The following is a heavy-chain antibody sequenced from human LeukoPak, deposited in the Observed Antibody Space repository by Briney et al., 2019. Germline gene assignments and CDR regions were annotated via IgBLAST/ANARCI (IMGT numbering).Heavy chain of an antibody. D-gene: IGHD3-3*01. CDR3: ARRAYDFWSGYYVYYFDY. J-gene: IGHJ4*02. V-gene: IGHV5-51*01. Sequence: GESLKISCKGSGYSFTSYWIGWVRQMPGKSLEWMGIIYPGDSDTRYSPSFQGQVTISADKSISTAYLQWSSLKASDTAMYYCARRAYDFWSGYYVYYFDYWGQGTLVTVSS. CDR1: GYSFTSYW. CDR2: IYPGDSDT.